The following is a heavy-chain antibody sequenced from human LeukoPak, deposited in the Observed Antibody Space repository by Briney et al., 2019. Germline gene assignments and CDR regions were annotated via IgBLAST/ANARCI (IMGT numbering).Heavy chain of an antibody. CDR2: ISVSNGNT. D-gene: IGHD1-26*01. CDR1: AYTFTIYG. V-gene: IGHV1-18*01. J-gene: IGHJ6*03. CDR3: ARGTVSGADYYYMDV. Sequence: ASVTVSCTSSAYTFTIYGISWVRQAPGQGLEWMGWISVSNGNTKSAQSLQGRVTMTTDTSTSTAYMELRSLRSDDTAVYYCARGTVSGADYYYMDVWGTGTTVTVSS.